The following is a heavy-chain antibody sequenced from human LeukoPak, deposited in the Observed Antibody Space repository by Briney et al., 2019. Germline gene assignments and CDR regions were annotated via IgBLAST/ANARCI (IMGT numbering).Heavy chain of an antibody. D-gene: IGHD6-13*01. J-gene: IGHJ4*02. CDR3: ARDSSAAGTFDY. V-gene: IGHV4-4*07. CDR2: IYTSGSA. Sequence: SETLSLTCTVSGGSISSYYWSWIRQPAGKGLEWIGRIYTSGSANYNPSLKSRVTMSVDTSKNQFSLKLSSVTAADTAVYYCARDSSAAGTFDYWGQGTLVTVSP. CDR1: GGSISSYY.